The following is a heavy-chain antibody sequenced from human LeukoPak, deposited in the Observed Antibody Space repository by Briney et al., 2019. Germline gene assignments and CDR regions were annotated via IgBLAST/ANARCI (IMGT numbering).Heavy chain of an antibody. D-gene: IGHD5-24*01. J-gene: IGHJ4*02. CDR1: GFTFSNYW. Sequence: GGSLRLSCVASGFTFSNYWMNWVRQAPGKGLEWVANIKPDGGEQYYVDSVKGRFTISRDNADNSLYLQLSSLRAEDTAVYYCAREKRTFDYWGRGILVTVSS. CDR3: AREKRTFDY. V-gene: IGHV3-7*03. CDR2: IKPDGGEQ.